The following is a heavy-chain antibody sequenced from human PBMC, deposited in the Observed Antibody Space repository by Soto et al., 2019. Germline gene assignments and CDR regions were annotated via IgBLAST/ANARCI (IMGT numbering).Heavy chain of an antibody. Sequence: SETLSLTCTVSGGSISSYYWSWIRQPPGKGLEWIGYISYTGSTNSNPSLKSRVTISIDTSKNQFSLKLSSVTAADTAVYYCATDRSDAAFDIWGQGTMVTVSS. CDR1: GGSISSYY. CDR3: ATDRSDAAFDI. V-gene: IGHV4-59*01. CDR2: ISYTGST. J-gene: IGHJ3*02.